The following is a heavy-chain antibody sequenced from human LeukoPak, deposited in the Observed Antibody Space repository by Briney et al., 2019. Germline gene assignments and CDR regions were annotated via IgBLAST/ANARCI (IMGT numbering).Heavy chain of an antibody. V-gene: IGHV3-7*01. J-gene: IGHJ3*01. D-gene: IGHD3-22*01. CDR1: GFTFSHYC. CDR2: IKHDGSQE. Sequence: GGSLRLSCAASGFTFSHYCMTWVRQAPGKGPEWVANIKHDGSQEYYVDTVKGRFTISRDNSKNTVYLQMDSLRTEDTAVYYCAKDRGTITMTQDVWGQGTMVTVSS. CDR3: AKDRGTITMTQDV.